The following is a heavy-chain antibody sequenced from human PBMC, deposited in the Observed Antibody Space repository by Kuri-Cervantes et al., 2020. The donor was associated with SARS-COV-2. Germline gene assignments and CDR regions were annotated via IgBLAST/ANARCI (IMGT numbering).Heavy chain of an antibody. Sequence: GSLRLSCAVSGGSISSSNWWSWVRQPPGKGLEWIGEIYHSGSTNDNPSLKSRVTISVDKSKNQFSLKLSSVTAADTAVYYCARKVGGGDLYYYGMDVWGQGTTVTVSS. V-gene: IGHV4-4*02. D-gene: IGHD4-17*01. CDR2: IYHSGST. CDR1: GGSISSSNW. J-gene: IGHJ6*02. CDR3: ARKVGGGDLYYYGMDV.